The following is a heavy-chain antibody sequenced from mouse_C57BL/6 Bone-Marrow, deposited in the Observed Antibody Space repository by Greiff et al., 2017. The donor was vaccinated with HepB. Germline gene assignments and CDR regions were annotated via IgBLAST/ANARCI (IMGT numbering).Heavy chain of an antibody. CDR1: GSTFTSYW. CDR3: ARWGWLLRFDY. Sequence: VKLQQSGAELAKPGASVKLSCTASGSTFTSYWMHWVKQRPGQGLEWIGYINPSSGYTKYNQKFKDKATLTADKTSSPAYMQLSRLTYEDSAVYYCARWGWLLRFDYWGQGTTLTVSS. V-gene: IGHV1-7*01. CDR2: INPSSGYT. J-gene: IGHJ2*01. D-gene: IGHD2-3*01.